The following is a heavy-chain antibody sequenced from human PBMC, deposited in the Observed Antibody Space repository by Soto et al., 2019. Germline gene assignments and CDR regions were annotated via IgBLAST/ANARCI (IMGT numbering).Heavy chain of an antibody. CDR3: ARRSSSWYFDY. V-gene: IGHV3-23*01. D-gene: IGHD6-13*01. CDR2: ISGSDDST. J-gene: IGHJ4*02. Sequence: EVQLLESGGGLVQPGGSLRLSCAASGFTFSSYAMNWVRQAPGKGLEWVSVISGSDDSTYYADSVKGRFTISRDNSKNTVYLQMNSLRAEDTAIYYCARRSSSWYFDYWGQGTLVTVSS. CDR1: GFTFSSYA.